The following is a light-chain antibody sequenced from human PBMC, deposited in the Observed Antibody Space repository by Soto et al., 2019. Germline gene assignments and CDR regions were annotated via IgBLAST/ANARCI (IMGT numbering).Light chain of an antibody. Sequence: DIQMTQSPSSVSASVGDRVTITCRASQGISSWLAWHQQKPGKAPKLLIYAASNLQGGVPSRFSGSGSGTDFTLTISSLQPEDFATYYCQQTNSFPPTFGQGTRLEIK. J-gene: IGKJ5*01. CDR2: AAS. V-gene: IGKV1-12*01. CDR1: QGISSW. CDR3: QQTNSFPPT.